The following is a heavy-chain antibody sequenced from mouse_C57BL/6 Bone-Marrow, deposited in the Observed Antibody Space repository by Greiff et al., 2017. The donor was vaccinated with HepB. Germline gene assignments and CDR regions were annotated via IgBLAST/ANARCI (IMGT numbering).Heavy chain of an antibody. J-gene: IGHJ4*01. V-gene: IGHV2-4*01. CDR3: AEDMDY. CDR1: GFSLTSYG. Sequence: VKLMESGPGLVQPSQSLSITCTASGFSLTSYGIHWVRQPPGQGLEWLGVIWRGGSTDYNAAFISRLSISKDNSKSQVFFKMHSLQADDTAIYYCAEDMDYWGQGTSVTVSS. CDR2: IWRGGST.